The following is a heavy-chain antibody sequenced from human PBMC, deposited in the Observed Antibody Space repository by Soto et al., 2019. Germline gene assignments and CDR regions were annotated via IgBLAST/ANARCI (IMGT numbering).Heavy chain of an antibody. CDR3: ARGLRGMDV. V-gene: IGHV4-34*01. CDR2: INHSGST. Sequence: QVQLQQWGAGLLKPSETLSLTCAVYGGSFGGYYWSWIRQPPGKGLEWIGEINHSGSTNYYPSLNSRVTISVDTSKNQFSLKLSSVTAADTAVYYCARGLRGMDVWGQGTTVTVSS. CDR1: GGSFGGYY. J-gene: IGHJ6*02.